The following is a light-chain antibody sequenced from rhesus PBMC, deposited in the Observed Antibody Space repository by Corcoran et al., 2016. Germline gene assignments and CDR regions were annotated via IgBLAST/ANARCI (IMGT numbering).Light chain of an antibody. Sequence: QYAQTQPPSVSGSPEQSVTISCTGTSSDVGSYNYVSWYQQHPGKAPKLMIYEVSKRPSGVSDRFSGSKSGHTASLTISGLQAEDETDYYCCSDTTSDTFVFGSGTKLTVL. CDR2: EVS. CDR3: CSDTTSDTFV. J-gene: IGLJ6*01. V-gene: IGLV2S7*01. CDR1: SSDVGSYNY.